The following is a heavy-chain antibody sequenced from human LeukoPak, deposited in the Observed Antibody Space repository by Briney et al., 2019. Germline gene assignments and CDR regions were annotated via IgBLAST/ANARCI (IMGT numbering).Heavy chain of an antibody. Sequence: SETLSLTCTVSGGSISSYYWSWIRQPPGKGLEWIGYIYYSGSTNCNPSLKSRVTISVDTSKNQFSLKLSSVTAADTAVYYCARDRHTYYYYGMDVWGQGTTVTVSS. V-gene: IGHV4-59*01. CDR2: IYYSGST. D-gene: IGHD2-21*01. CDR1: GGSISSYY. J-gene: IGHJ6*02. CDR3: ARDRHTYYYYGMDV.